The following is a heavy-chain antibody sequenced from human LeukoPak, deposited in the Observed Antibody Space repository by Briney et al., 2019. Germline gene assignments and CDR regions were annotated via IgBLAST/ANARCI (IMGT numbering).Heavy chain of an antibody. Sequence: TTSETLSLTCAVYGGPLRGFFWTWIRKPPGRVLDGIGEISHSGSSNYNPSLKSRITISVATSKSQFSLRLTSVTAADTAVYYCARGIFYGGRNQYIWFDLWGQGTLVTVSS. J-gene: IGHJ5*02. V-gene: IGHV4-34*01. CDR3: ARGIFYGGRNQYIWFDL. CDR2: ISHSGSS. D-gene: IGHD4-23*01. CDR1: GGPLRGFF.